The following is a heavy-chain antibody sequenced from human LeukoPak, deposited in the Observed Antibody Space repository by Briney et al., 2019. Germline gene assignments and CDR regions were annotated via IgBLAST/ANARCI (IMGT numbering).Heavy chain of an antibody. D-gene: IGHD2-2*01. Sequence: ASVKVSCKASGGTFSSYAISWVRQAPGQGLEWMGGIIPIFGTANYAQKFQGRVTITADESTSTAYMELSSLRSEDTAVYYCARDTCSSTSCYVHPDYYFDYWGQGTLVTVSS. CDR2: IIPIFGTA. J-gene: IGHJ4*02. V-gene: IGHV1-69*13. CDR1: GGTFSSYA. CDR3: ARDTCSSTSCYVHPDYYFDY.